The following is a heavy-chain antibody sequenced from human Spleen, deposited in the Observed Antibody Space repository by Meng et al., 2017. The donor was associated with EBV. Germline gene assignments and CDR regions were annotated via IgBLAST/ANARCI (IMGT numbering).Heavy chain of an antibody. Sequence: QVQLPQPGPGLVMPSWTLSLTCTVAGGSVSSGTYYWSWIRQPPGKGLEWIGYIYYSGSTNYNPSLKSRVTISVDTSKNQFSQRLSSVTAADTAVYYCARSPDYFDSSGYYRFDYWGQGTLVTVSS. CDR2: IYYSGST. CDR1: GGSVSSGTYY. CDR3: ARSPDYFDSSGYYRFDY. V-gene: IGHV4-61*01. D-gene: IGHD3-22*01. J-gene: IGHJ4*02.